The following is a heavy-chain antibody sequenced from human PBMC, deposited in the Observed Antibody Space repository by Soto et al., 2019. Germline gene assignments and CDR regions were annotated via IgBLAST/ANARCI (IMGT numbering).Heavy chain of an antibody. CDR2: INTDGSTT. CDR3: ARGIYLKYGLDV. D-gene: IGHD3-16*02. J-gene: IGHJ6*02. V-gene: IGHV3-74*01. CDR1: EFTFNNYW. Sequence: EVQLVESGGGLVQPGGSLRLSCAASEFTFNNYWMHWVRQVPGKGLEWVSRINTDGSTTNYADAVMGQFTSSRDNADNTVYLQMNSLRSEDTAVYYCARGIYLKYGLDVWGQGATVTVSS.